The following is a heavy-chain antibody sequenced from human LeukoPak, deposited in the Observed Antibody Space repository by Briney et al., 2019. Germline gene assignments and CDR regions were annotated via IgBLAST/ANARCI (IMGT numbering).Heavy chain of an antibody. CDR3: AKASHYDILTGRHSARLWYFDC. V-gene: IGHV3-23*01. D-gene: IGHD3-9*01. J-gene: IGHJ4*02. CDR1: GFTFTSYA. CDR2: ISGGGGST. Sequence: GGSLRLSCAASGFTFTSYAMSWVRQAPGKGLEWVSGISGGGGSTYYADSVKGRFSISRDNSKNNLYLRMNSLRAEDTAVYYCAKASHYDILTGRHSARLWYFDCWGQGTLVTVSS.